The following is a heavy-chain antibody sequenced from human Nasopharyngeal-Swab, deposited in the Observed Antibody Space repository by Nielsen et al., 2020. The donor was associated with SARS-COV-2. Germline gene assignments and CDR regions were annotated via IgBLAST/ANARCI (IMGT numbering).Heavy chain of an antibody. CDR3: ARADRITMIVVAIDY. V-gene: IGHV3-48*01. CDR1: GFTFSSYS. D-gene: IGHD3-22*01. CDR2: ISSSSSTI. J-gene: IGHJ4*02. Sequence: GESLKISCAASGFTFSSYSMNWVRQAPGKGLEWVSYISSSSSTIYYADSVKGRFTISRYNAKNSLYLQMNSLRAEDTAVYYCARADRITMIVVAIDYWGQGTLVTVSS.